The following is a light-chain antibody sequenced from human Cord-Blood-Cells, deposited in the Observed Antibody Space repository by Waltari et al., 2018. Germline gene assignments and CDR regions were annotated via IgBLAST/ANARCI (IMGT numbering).Light chain of an antibody. Sequence: DIVMTQSPDSLAVSLGERATINCKSSQSVLYSSNNKNYLAWYQQKPGQPPKLLIYWASTQESGVPDRFSCSGSGTDFTLTISSLQAEDVAVYYCQQYYSTPWTFGQGTKVEIK. J-gene: IGKJ1*01. CDR1: QSVLYSSNNKNY. CDR2: WAS. V-gene: IGKV4-1*01. CDR3: QQYYSTPWT.